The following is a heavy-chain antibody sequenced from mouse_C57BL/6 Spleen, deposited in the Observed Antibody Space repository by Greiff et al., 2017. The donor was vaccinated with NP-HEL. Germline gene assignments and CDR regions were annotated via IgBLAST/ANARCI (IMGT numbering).Heavy chain of an antibody. V-gene: IGHV1-55*01. CDR1: GYTFTSYW. CDR2: IYPGSGST. CDR3: ARKAVVATRYFDV. J-gene: IGHJ1*03. D-gene: IGHD1-1*01. Sequence: QVQLQQPGAELVKPGASVKMSCKASGYTFTSYWITWVKQRPGQGLEWIGDIYPGSGSTNYNEKFKSKATLTVDNSSSTASMQLSSLTSEDSAVYDCARKAVVATRYFDVGGTGTTVTVSS.